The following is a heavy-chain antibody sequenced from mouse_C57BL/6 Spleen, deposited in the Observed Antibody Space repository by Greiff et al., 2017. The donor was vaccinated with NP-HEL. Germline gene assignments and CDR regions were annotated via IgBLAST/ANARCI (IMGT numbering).Heavy chain of an antibody. D-gene: IGHD4-1*01. V-gene: IGHV1-15*01. CDR1: GYTFTDYE. J-gene: IGHJ4*01. CDR3: TRALGDYAMDY. Sequence: VQLQQSGAELVRPGASVTLSCKASGYTFTDYEMHWVKQTPVHGLEWIGAIDPETGGTAYNQKFKGKAILTADKSSSTAYMELRSLTSEDSAVYYCTRALGDYAMDYWGQGTSVTVSS. CDR2: IDPETGGT.